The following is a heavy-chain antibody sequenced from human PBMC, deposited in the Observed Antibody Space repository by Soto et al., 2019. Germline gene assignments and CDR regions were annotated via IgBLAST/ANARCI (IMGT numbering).Heavy chain of an antibody. CDR2: ISYDGSNK. D-gene: IGHD5-18*01. CDR1: GFTFSSYA. J-gene: IGHJ2*01. Sequence: GGSLRLSCAASGFTFSSYAMHWVRQAQGKGLEWVAVISYDGSNKYYADSVKGRFTISRDNSKNTLYLQMNSLRAEDTAVYYCARDPLWGTAMVLWYFDLWGRGTLVTVSS. V-gene: IGHV3-30-3*01. CDR3: ARDPLWGTAMVLWYFDL.